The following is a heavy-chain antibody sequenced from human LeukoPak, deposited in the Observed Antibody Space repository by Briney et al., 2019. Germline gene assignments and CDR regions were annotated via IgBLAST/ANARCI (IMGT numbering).Heavy chain of an antibody. D-gene: IGHD3-3*01. CDR1: GFTFSSYG. CDR2: ISYDGSNK. J-gene: IGHJ4*02. CDR3: ARGSTISSSFYFDN. V-gene: IGHV3-30*03. Sequence: PGGSLRLSCAASGFTFSSYGMHWVRQAPGKGLELVAVISYDGSNKYYADSVKGRFTISRDNSKNTLLLQMNSLRAEDTAVYYCARGSTISSSFYFDNRGQGTLVTVSS.